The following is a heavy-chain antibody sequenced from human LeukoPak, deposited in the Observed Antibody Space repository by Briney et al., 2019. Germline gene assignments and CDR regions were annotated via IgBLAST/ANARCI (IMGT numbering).Heavy chain of an antibody. CDR3: ARRGGHYFDY. CDR1: GFTFSSYA. J-gene: IGHJ4*02. CDR2: IGGSGVDT. V-gene: IGHV3-23*01. Sequence: GGSLRLSCAASGFTFSSYAMSWIRQAPGKGLEWVSVIGGSGVDTYYADSVKGRFTISRDNSKNTLYLQMNSLRAEDTAVYYCARRGGHYFDYWGQGTLVTVSS.